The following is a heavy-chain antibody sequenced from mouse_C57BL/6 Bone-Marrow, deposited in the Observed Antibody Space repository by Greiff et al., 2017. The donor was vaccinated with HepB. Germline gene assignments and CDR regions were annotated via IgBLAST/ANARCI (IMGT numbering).Heavy chain of an antibody. CDR2: IYPSDSET. CDR3: ARAPYGNYLYYFDC. V-gene: IGHV1-61*01. Sequence: QVQLQQPGAELVRPGSSVKLSCKASGYTFTSYWMDWVKQRPGQGLEWIGNIYPSDSETHYNQKFKDKATLTVDKSSSTAYMQLSSLTSEDSAVYYCARAPYGNYLYYFDCWGQGTTLTVSS. J-gene: IGHJ2*01. D-gene: IGHD2-1*01. CDR1: GYTFTSYW.